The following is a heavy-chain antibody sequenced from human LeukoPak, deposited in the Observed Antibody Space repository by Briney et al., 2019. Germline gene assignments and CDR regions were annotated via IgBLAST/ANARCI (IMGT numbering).Heavy chain of an antibody. CDR2: ISYDGSNK. CDR1: GFTFSSYG. V-gene: IGHV3-30*03. J-gene: IGHJ4*02. CDR3: ARDQRIAAAATFDY. D-gene: IGHD6-13*01. Sequence: PGGSLRLSCAASGFTFSSYGMHWVRQAPGKGLEWVAVISYDGSNKYYADSVKGRFTISRDNSKNTLYLQMNSLRAEDTAVYYCARDQRIAAAATFDYWGQGTLVTVSS.